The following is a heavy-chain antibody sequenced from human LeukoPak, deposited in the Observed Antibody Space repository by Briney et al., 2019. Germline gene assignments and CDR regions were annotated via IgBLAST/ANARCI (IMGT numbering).Heavy chain of an antibody. J-gene: IGHJ5*02. CDR1: GGSISSYY. CDR3: ARHGPYDILTGYYNWFDP. V-gene: IGHV4-59*08. CDR2: IYYSGST. Sequence: SETLSLTCTVSGGSISSYYWSWIRQPPGEGLEWIGYIYYSGSTNYNPSLKSRVTISVDTSKNQFSLKLSSVTAADTAVYYCARHGPYDILTGYYNWFDPWGQGTLVTVSS. D-gene: IGHD3-9*01.